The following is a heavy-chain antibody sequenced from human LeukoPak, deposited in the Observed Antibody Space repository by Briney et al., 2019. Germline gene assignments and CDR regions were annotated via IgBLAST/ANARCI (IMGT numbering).Heavy chain of an antibody. Sequence: PSETLSLTCTVSGGSISSYYWSWIRQPPGKGLEWIGYIYHSGSTNYNPSLKSRVTISVDTSKNQFSLKLSSVTAADTAVYYCARVRGYCSSTSCYYWFDPWGQGTLVTVSS. V-gene: IGHV4-59*01. CDR3: ARVRGYCSSTSCYYWFDP. CDR1: GGSISSYY. J-gene: IGHJ5*02. CDR2: IYHSGST. D-gene: IGHD2-2*01.